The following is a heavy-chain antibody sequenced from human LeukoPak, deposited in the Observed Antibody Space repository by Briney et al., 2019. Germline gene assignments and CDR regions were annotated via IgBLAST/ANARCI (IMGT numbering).Heavy chain of an antibody. D-gene: IGHD1-26*01. Sequence: VASVKVSCKTSGYIFTGYYIYWVRQAPGQGFEWIGWIDPNSGGRNYSQNFQGRVSIARDTSVSTAFMELRGLRSDDTAIYFCARKGRSTLDYWGQGTLVTLSS. V-gene: IGHV1-2*02. CDR1: GYIFTGYY. J-gene: IGHJ4*02. CDR2: IDPNSGGR. CDR3: ARKGRSTLDY.